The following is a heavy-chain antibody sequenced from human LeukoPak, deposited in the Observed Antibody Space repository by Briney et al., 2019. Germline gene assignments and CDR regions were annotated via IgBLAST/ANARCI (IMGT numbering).Heavy chain of an antibody. D-gene: IGHD6-6*01. CDR1: GGSISSSSYY. V-gene: IGHV4-39*01. CDR2: MYYSGST. CDR3: ASIAAQTSAPFDY. J-gene: IGHJ4*02. Sequence: SETLSLTCTVSGGSISSSSYYWGWIRQPPGKGLEWIGSMYYSGSTYYNPSLKSRVTISVDTSKNQFSLKVSSVTAADTAVYYCASIAAQTSAPFDYWGQGTLVTVSS.